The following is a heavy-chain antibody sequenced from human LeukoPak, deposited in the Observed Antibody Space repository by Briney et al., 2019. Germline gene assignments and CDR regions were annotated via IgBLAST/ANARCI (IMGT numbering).Heavy chain of an antibody. CDR2: INPNSGGT. CDR1: GYTFTDSY. Sequence: ASVKVSCKASGYTFTDSYMYWVRLAPGQGLEWLGWINPNSGGTNYAQKFQGRVTMTRDTSISTAYMELSSLRSDDTAIYYCARDSGAYYDSSGYTFVGYWGQGTLVTVSS. CDR3: ARDSGAYYDSSGYTFVGY. V-gene: IGHV1-2*02. J-gene: IGHJ4*02. D-gene: IGHD3-22*01.